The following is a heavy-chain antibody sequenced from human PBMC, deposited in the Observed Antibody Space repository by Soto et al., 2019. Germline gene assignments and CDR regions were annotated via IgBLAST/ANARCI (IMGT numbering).Heavy chain of an antibody. D-gene: IGHD2-2*02. J-gene: IGHJ6*02. V-gene: IGHV1-2*02. CDR1: GYTFTGYY. CDR3: ARDGARGYCSSTSCHTPFRYYYYGMDV. CDR2: INPNSGGT. Sequence: SVKVSCKASGYTFTGYYMHWVRQAPGQGLEWMGWINPNSGGTNYAQKFQGRVTMTRDTSISTAYMELSRLRSDDTAVYYCARDGARGYCSSTSCHTPFRYYYYGMDVWGQGTTVTV.